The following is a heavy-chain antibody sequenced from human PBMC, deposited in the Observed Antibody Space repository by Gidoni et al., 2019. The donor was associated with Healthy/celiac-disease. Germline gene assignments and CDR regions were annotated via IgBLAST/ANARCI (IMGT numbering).Heavy chain of an antibody. V-gene: IGHV3-33*01. CDR3: ARDLAGGFYYYGMDV. CDR1: AFTFSSYG. Sequence: QVQLVESGGGVVQPGRSLRLSCAASAFTFSSYGMHWVRQAPGKGLEWVAVIWYDGSNKYYADSVKGRFTISRDNSKNTLYLQMNSLRAEDTAVYYCARDLAGGFYYYGMDVWGQGTTVTVSS. CDR2: IWYDGSNK. D-gene: IGHD6-19*01. J-gene: IGHJ6*02.